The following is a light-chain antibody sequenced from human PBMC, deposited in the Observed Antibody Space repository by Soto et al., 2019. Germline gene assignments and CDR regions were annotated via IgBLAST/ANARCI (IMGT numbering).Light chain of an antibody. CDR2: DVS. CDR3: SSYTRSSIYV. J-gene: IGLJ1*01. CDR1: SSDVGGYNY. V-gene: IGLV2-14*01. Sequence: QSVLTQPASLSGSPGQSITISCPGTSSDVGGYNYVSWYQQHPGKAPKLMIYDVSNRPSGVSNRFSGSKSGNTASLTISGLQAEDEADYYCSSYTRSSIYVFGTGTKVTVL.